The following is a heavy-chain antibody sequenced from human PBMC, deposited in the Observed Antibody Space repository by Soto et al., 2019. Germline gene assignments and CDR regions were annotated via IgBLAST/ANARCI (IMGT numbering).Heavy chain of an antibody. V-gene: IGHV4-59*01. D-gene: IGHD3-10*01. CDR3: AREIDYYGSGSYRDNWFDP. Sequence: SETLSLTCTVSGGPSSSYYWSWIRQPPGKGLEWIGYIYYSGSTNYNPSLKSRVTISVDTSKNQFSLKLSSVTAADTAVYYCAREIDYYGSGSYRDNWFDPWGQGTLVTVSS. CDR1: GGPSSSYY. CDR2: IYYSGST. J-gene: IGHJ5*02.